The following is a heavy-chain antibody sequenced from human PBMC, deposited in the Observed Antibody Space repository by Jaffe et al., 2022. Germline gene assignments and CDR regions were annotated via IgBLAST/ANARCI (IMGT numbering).Heavy chain of an antibody. CDR2: ISGSGGST. D-gene: IGHD3-10*01. CDR1: GFTFSSYA. V-gene: IGHV3-23*01. J-gene: IGHJ6*03. Sequence: EVQLLESGGGLVQPGGSLRLSCAASGFTFSSYAMSWVRQAPGKGLEWVSAISGSGGSTYYADSVKGRFTISRDNSKNTLYLQMNSLRAEDTAVYYCAKGEVQGVAVAPYYYYYMDVWGKGTTVTVSS. CDR3: AKGEVQGVAVAPYYYYYMDV.